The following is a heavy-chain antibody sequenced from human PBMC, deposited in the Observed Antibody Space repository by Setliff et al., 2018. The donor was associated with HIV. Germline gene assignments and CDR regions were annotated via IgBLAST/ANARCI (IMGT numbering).Heavy chain of an antibody. CDR3: ARATYGSRAGTGLYFDS. V-gene: IGHV4-4*09. CDR2: ISTSGST. D-gene: IGHD6-6*01. Sequence: SETLSLTCTVSGGSINNFYWSWIRQPPGKGLEWIGYISTSGSTKYNPSLKSRVTISADTSRTQFSLNLISVTAADTAVYYCARATYGSRAGTGLYFDSWGQGALVTVSS. J-gene: IGHJ4*02. CDR1: GGSINNFY.